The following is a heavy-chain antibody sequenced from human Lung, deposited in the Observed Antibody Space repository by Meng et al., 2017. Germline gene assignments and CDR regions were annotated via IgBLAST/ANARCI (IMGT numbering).Heavy chain of an antibody. CDR1: GGSISSSNW. V-gene: IGHV4-4*02. CDR2: IYHSGGT. J-gene: IGHJ4*02. CDR3: ARGLGEAVVPRTMFDY. Sequence: QGQLQDPGPGLVKPSGTLSLTCGVSGGSISSSNWWSWVRQPPGKGLEWIGEIYHSGGTKYNPSLKSRVTISVDKSKNQFSLKLSSVTAADTAVYYCARGLGEAVVPRTMFDYWGQGTLVTVS. D-gene: IGHD2-2*01.